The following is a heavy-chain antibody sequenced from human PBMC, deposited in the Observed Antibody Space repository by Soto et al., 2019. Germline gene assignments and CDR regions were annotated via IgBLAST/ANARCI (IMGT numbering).Heavy chain of an antibody. V-gene: IGHV3-15*07. CDR3: TTSIVVYGIDY. D-gene: IGHD3-22*01. Sequence: EVQLVESGGGLVKPGGSLRLSCAASGFNFSNAWINWVRQAPGKGLESVCRIKSKTDGGTTDYAAPVKGRFTISRDDSKNTLYLQMNSLKTEDTAVDYCTTSIVVYGIDYWGQGTLVTVSS. J-gene: IGHJ4*02. CDR2: IKSKTDGGTT. CDR1: GFNFSNAW.